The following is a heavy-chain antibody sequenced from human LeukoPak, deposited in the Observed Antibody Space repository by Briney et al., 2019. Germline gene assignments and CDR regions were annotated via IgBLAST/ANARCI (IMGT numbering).Heavy chain of an antibody. CDR1: GYTFTGYY. D-gene: IGHD3-22*01. V-gene: IGHV1-2*04. Sequence: GASVKVSCKASGYTFTGYYMHWVRQAPGQGLEWMGWINPNSGGTNYAQKFQGWVTMTRDTSISTAYMELSRLRSDDTAVYYCARDRGKVVIATYWYFDLWGRGTLVTVSS. CDR3: ARDRGKVVIATYWYFDL. J-gene: IGHJ2*01. CDR2: INPNSGGT.